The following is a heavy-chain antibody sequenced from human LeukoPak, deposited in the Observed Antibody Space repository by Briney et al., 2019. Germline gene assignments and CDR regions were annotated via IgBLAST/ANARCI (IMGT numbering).Heavy chain of an antibody. D-gene: IGHD5-18*01. CDR3: ARGDTWIQLWFDY. J-gene: IGHJ4*02. CDR2: IIPIFGIA. CDR1: GGTFSSYA. V-gene: IGHV1-69*13. Sequence: SVKVSCKASGGTFSSYAISWVRQAPGQGLEWMGGIIPIFGIANYAQKFQGRVTITADESTSTAYMELSSLRSEDTAVYYCARGDTWIQLWFDYWGQGTLVTVSS.